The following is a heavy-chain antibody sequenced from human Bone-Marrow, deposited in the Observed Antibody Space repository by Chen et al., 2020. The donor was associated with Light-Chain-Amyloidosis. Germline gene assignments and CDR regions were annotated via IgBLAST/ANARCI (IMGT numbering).Heavy chain of an antibody. Sequence: QVQLVQSGAEVKKPGASVKVSCKASGYSFTNYVIHWVRQAPGQRLEWMGWINTANGYTKYSQKFQGRVTINRDTSASTAYVELRSLRSDDTAVYYCARELAGITIFGVVTAPDYWGQGTLVTCLL. CDR1: GYSFTNYV. D-gene: IGHD3-3*01. V-gene: IGHV1-3*04. J-gene: IGHJ4*02. CDR2: INTANGYT. CDR3: ARELAGITIFGVVTAPDY.